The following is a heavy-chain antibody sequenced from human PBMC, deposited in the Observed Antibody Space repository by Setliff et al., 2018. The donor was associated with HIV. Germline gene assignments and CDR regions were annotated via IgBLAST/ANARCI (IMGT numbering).Heavy chain of an antibody. CDR1: GFTFSRYD. D-gene: IGHD3-10*01. V-gene: IGHV3-13*01. Sequence: PGGSLRLSCAASGFTFSRYDMHWVRQATGKGLEWVSAIGAAGDTYYPGSVKGRFTISRENAKNSLYLQMNGLRAGDTAVYYCAKDRDTMVRGVIKAGDASDIWGQGTMVTVSS. J-gene: IGHJ3*02. CDR2: IGAAGDT. CDR3: AKDRDTMVRGVIKAGDASDI.